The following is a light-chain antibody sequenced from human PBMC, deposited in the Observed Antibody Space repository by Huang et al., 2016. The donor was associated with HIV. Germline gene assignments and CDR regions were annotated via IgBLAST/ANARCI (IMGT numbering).Light chain of an antibody. J-gene: IGKJ2*01. CDR3: QQYNNWPPYT. CDR2: GAS. Sequence: EIVMTQSPATLSVSPGERATLSCRASQSVSSNLGWYQPKPGQAPRLLIYGASTRATGIPARFSGSGSGTEFTLTISSLQSEDFAVYYCQQYNNWPPYTFGQGTKLEIK. V-gene: IGKV3-15*01. CDR1: QSVSSN.